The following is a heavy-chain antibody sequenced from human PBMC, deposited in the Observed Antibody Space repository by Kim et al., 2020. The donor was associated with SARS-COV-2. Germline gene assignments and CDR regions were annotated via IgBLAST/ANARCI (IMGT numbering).Heavy chain of an antibody. CDR2: INHSGST. CDR3: ARRREIIAAAGTLGEHNWFDP. V-gene: IGHV4-34*01. CDR1: GGSFSGYY. D-gene: IGHD6-13*01. J-gene: IGHJ5*02. Sequence: SETLSLTCAVYGGSFSGYYWSWIRQPPGKGLEWIGEINHSGSTNYNPSLKSRVTISVDTSKNQFSLKLSSVTAADTAVYYCARRREIIAAAGTLGEHNWFDPWGQGTLVTVSS.